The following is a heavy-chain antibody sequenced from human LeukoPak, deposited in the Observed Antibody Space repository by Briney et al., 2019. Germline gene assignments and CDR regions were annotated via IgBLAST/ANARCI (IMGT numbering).Heavy chain of an antibody. Sequence: SSETLSLTCTVSGGSISSGNFYWSWIRQPPGKGLEWIGYIFYLGGTYYNLSLKSRVTMSVDTSKNQFSLILRSVTAADTAVYYCARKYPDHWFDPWGQGTLVTVSS. J-gene: IGHJ5*02. CDR2: IFYLGGT. V-gene: IGHV4-30-4*01. D-gene: IGHD6-6*01. CDR3: ARKYPDHWFDP. CDR1: GGSISSGNFY.